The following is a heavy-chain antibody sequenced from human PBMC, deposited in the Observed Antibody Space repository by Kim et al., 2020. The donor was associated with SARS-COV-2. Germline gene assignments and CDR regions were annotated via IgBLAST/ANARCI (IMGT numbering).Heavy chain of an antibody. CDR3: ARVGQQLSKYGMDV. J-gene: IGHJ6*02. D-gene: IGHD6-13*01. Sequence: AQKFQGRVTMTRDTSTSTVYMELSSLRSEDTAVYYCARVGQQLSKYGMDVWGQGTTVTVSS. V-gene: IGHV1-46*01.